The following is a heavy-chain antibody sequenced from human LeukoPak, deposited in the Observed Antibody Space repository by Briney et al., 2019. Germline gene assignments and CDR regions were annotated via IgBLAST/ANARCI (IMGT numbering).Heavy chain of an antibody. CDR2: INPDSGGT. D-gene: IGHD2-15*01. CDR1: GYTFTDYY. J-gene: IGHJ5*02. CDR3: ARSDSYTWFDP. Sequence: GASVKVSCKASGYTFTDYYIHWMRQAPGQGLEWMGWINPDSGGTSYAQKLQGRVTMTRDTSISTVYVELSRLRSDDTAVYYCARSDSYTWFDPWGQGTLVTVSS. V-gene: IGHV1-2*02.